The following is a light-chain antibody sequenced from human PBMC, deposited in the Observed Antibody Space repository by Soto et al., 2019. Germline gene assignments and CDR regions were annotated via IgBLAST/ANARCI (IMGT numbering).Light chain of an antibody. CDR2: DVS. J-gene: IGLJ1*01. Sequence: QSALTQPASVSGSPGQSITISCTGTSSDVGGYNYVSWYQQHPGKAPKLMIYDVSNRPSGVSNRFSGSESGNTASLTISGLQAEDEADYYCSSYTSSSTLYVLGTGTKLTVL. V-gene: IGLV2-14*01. CDR3: SSYTSSSTLYV. CDR1: SSDVGGYNY.